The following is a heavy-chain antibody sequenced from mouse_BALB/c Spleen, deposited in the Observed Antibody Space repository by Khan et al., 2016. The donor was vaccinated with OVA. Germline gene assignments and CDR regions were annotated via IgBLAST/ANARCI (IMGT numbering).Heavy chain of an antibody. J-gene: IGHJ2*01. CDR3: ARMARTIN. Sequence: VQLKESGGGLVQPGGSLKLSCAASGFTFSSYGMSWVRQTPGKRLELVATINSNGGSTYYPDSVKGRFTISRDNAKNTLYLQMSSLKSEDTAMYYCARMARTINWGQGTTLTVSS. CDR1: GFTFSSYG. V-gene: IGHV5-6-3*01. CDR2: INSNGGST.